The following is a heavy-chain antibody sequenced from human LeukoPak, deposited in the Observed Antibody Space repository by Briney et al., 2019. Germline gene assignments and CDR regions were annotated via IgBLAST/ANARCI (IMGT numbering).Heavy chain of an antibody. CDR3: ARGSWYGSGVFYFDS. Sequence: GGSLRLSCVASGFPFSSYWMHWVRQPPGKGLVWVSRMNSDGSSTSYADSVKGRFTISRDNAKNTLYLQMNSLRAEDTAVYYCARGSWYGSGVFYFDSWGQGTLVTVSS. D-gene: IGHD3-10*01. V-gene: IGHV3-74*01. J-gene: IGHJ4*02. CDR2: MNSDGSST. CDR1: GFPFSSYW.